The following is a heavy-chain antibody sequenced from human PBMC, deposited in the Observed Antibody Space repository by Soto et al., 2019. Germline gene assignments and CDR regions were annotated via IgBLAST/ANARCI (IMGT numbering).Heavy chain of an antibody. V-gene: IGHV3-30*18. Sequence: PGGSLRLSCAASGFTFSSYGMHWVRQAPGKGLEWVAVISYDGSNKYYADSVKGRFTISRDNSKNTLYLQMNSLGAEDTAVYYCAKDADSGSYHFDYWGQGTLVTVSS. CDR1: GFTFSSYG. CDR3: AKDADSGSYHFDY. J-gene: IGHJ4*02. CDR2: ISYDGSNK. D-gene: IGHD1-26*01.